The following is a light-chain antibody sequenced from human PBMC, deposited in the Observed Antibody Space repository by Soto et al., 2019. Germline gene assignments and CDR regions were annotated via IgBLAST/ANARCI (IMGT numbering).Light chain of an antibody. Sequence: QTVVTQPPSVSGAPGQRVTISCTGSSSNIGAHFDVHWYQQLPGTAPKLLIFENTKRPSGVPDRFSGSKSGTSASLAVTGLQAEDEADYYCHSYDSSLSGGVFGGGTKLTVL. J-gene: IGLJ3*02. CDR1: SSNIGAHFD. V-gene: IGLV1-40*01. CDR3: HSYDSSLSGGV. CDR2: ENT.